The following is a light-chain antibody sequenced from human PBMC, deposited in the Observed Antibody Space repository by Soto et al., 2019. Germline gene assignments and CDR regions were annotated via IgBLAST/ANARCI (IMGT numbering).Light chain of an antibody. CDR2: KAS. CDR3: QQYNTYPLT. Sequence: DIQMTQSPSTLSVSVGDRATITCRASQSISRWLAWHQQKPGKAPKVLIYKASSLESGVPSRFSGSGSGTEFTLTISSLQPDDFATYYCQQYNTYPLTFGGGTKVEIK. V-gene: IGKV1-5*03. CDR1: QSISRW. J-gene: IGKJ4*01.